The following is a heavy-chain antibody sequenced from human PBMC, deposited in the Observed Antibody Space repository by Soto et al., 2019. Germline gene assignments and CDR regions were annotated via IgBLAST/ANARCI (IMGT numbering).Heavy chain of an antibody. CDR2: ISYDGSNK. V-gene: IGHV3-30-3*01. Sequence: GGXRILACAASGFAFFSCTIYGVCQPQGKGLEWVAVISYDGSNKYYADSVKGRFTISRDNSKNTLYLQMNSLRAEDTAVYYCARVSYYDSSGYYAYWRKGTLV. D-gene: IGHD3-22*01. CDR3: ARVSYYDSSGYYAY. CDR1: GFAFFSCT. J-gene: IGHJ4*02.